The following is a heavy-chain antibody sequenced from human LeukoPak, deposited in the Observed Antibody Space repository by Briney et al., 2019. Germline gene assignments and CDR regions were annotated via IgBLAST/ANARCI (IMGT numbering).Heavy chain of an antibody. V-gene: IGHV1-69*01. CDR3: ASSARTVTTVTFDY. Sequence: SVKVSCKASGGTFNSYAISWVRQAPGQGLEWMGGIIPIFGTANYAQKFQGRVTITADESTSTAYMELSSLRSEDTAVYYCASSARTVTTVTFDYWGQGTLVTVSS. CDR2: IIPIFGTA. D-gene: IGHD4-17*01. J-gene: IGHJ4*02. CDR1: GGTFNSYA.